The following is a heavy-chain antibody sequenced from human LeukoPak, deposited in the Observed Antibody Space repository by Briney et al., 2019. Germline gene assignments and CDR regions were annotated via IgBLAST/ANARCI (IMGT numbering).Heavy chain of an antibody. CDR3: AKAFSGSSPAY. V-gene: IGHV3-30*02. D-gene: IGHD1-26*01. CDR2: IRYDGTTK. Sequence: GGSLRLSCTASGFTFSEYGIHWVRQAPGKGLEWVTFIRYDGTTKYYADSVKGRFTISRDNSKNTLYLQMNSLTAEDTAVYYCAKAFSGSSPAYWGQGTLVTVSS. CDR1: GFTFSEYG. J-gene: IGHJ4*02.